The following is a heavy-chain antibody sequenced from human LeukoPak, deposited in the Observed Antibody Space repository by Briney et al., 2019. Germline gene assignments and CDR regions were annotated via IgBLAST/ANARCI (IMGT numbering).Heavy chain of an antibody. CDR2: IYYSGST. Sequence: SETLSLTCTVSGGSISTYYWGWIRQPPGKGLEWIGSIYYSGSTNYNPSLKSRVTISVDTSKNQFSLNLTSVTAADTAVYYCARHKSPLPLHWGQGTLVTVS. D-gene: IGHD3-10*01. J-gene: IGHJ4*02. V-gene: IGHV4-39*01. CDR3: ARHKSPLPLH. CDR1: GGSISTYY.